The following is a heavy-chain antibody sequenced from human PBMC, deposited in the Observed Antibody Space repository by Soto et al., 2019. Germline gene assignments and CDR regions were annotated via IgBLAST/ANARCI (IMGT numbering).Heavy chain of an antibody. V-gene: IGHV4-34*01. J-gene: IGHJ4*02. Sequence: SETLSLTCAVYGGSFSGYYWSWIRQPPGKGLEWIGEISHSGSTNYNPSLKSRVTISVDTSKNQFSLKLSSVTAADTAVYYCARRGSYHPKSYYFDYWGQGTLVTVSS. CDR3: ARRGSYHPKSYYFDY. CDR2: ISHSGST. CDR1: GGSFSGYY. D-gene: IGHD1-26*01.